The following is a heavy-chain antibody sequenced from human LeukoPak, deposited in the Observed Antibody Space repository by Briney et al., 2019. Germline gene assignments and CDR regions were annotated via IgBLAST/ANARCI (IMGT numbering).Heavy chain of an antibody. CDR3: ATRAPYGGNGDY. D-gene: IGHD4-23*01. Sequence: SETLSLTCAVYGGSFSGYYWSWIRQPPGKGLEWIGEINHSGSTNYNPSLKSRVTISVDTSKNQFSLKLSSVTAADTAVYYCATRAPYGGNGDYWGQGTLVTASS. CDR2: INHSGST. CDR1: GGSFSGYY. V-gene: IGHV4-34*01. J-gene: IGHJ4*02.